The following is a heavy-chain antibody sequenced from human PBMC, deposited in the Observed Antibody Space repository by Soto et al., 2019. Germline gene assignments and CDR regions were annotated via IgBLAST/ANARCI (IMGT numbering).Heavy chain of an antibody. D-gene: IGHD2-2*01. J-gene: IGHJ5*02. CDR2: IYYSGST. CDR3: ARQYILVVPAGKYNWFDP. V-gene: IGHV4-39*01. CDR1: GGSISSSSYY. Sequence: SETLSLTCTVSGGSISSSSYYWGWIRQPPGKGLEWIGSIYYSGSTYYNPSLKSRVTISVDTSKNQFSLKLSSVTAADTAVYYCARQYILVVPAGKYNWFDPWGQGTLVTVSS.